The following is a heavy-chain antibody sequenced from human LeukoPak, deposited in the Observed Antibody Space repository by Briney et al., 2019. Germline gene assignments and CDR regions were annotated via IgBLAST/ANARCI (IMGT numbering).Heavy chain of an antibody. CDR3: TRDEGSYLDYYGSGSSPL. J-gene: IGHJ4*02. Sequence: GGSLRLSCAASGFTFSNAWMSWVRQAPGKGLEWVGRIKSNIDGGTTDYAALVKGRFTISRDDSKNTLYLQMNSLKTEDTAVYYCTRDEGSYLDYYGSGSSPLWGQGTLVTVSS. CDR1: GFTFSNAW. V-gene: IGHV3-15*01. D-gene: IGHD3-10*01. CDR2: IKSNIDGGTT.